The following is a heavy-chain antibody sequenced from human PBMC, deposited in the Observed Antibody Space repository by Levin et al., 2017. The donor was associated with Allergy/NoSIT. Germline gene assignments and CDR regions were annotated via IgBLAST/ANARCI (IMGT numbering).Heavy chain of an antibody. D-gene: IGHD6-19*01. J-gene: IGHJ4*02. V-gene: IGHV4-34*01. Sequence: SETLSLTCAVYGGSFSGYYWSWIRQPPGKGLEWIGEINHSGSTNYNPSLKSRVTISVDTSKNQFSLKLSSVTAADTAVYYCARGRHSSGWYSIDYWGQGTLVTVSS. CDR3: ARGRHSSGWYSIDY. CDR1: GGSFSGYY. CDR2: INHSGST.